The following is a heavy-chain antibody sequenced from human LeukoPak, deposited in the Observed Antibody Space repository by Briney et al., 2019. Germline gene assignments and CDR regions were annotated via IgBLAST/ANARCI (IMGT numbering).Heavy chain of an antibody. Sequence: ASVKVSCKASGYTYTNYGISWVRQAPGQGLEWMGWISGYNGHTNYAQKLQGRVTMTTHTSTSTAYMELSSLRSDDTAVYYCARVWRYYDRSGFEPDYWGQGTLVTVSS. D-gene: IGHD3-22*01. CDR3: ARVWRYYDRSGFEPDY. V-gene: IGHV1-18*01. CDR1: GYTYTNYG. J-gene: IGHJ4*02. CDR2: ISGYNGHT.